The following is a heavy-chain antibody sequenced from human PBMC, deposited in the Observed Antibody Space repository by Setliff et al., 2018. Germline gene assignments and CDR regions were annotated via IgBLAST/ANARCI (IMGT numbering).Heavy chain of an antibody. D-gene: IGHD3-22*01. CDR3: ARRGDINGYYYHEDAFDI. V-gene: IGHV4-34*01. J-gene: IGHJ3*02. CDR2: INHSGST. CDR1: GGSFSGYY. Sequence: PSETLSLTCAVYGGSFSGYYWNWMRQPPGKGLEWIGEINHSGSTNYNPSLKSRVTTSVDTSNNQFSLNLTSVTAADTAVYYCARRGDINGYYYHEDAFDIWGQGTMVTVSS.